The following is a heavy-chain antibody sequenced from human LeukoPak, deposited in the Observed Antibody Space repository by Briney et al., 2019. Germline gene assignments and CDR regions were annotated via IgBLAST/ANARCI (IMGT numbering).Heavy chain of an antibody. D-gene: IGHD1-26*01. J-gene: IGHJ2*01. Sequence: PGGSLRLSCVPPGDTLRNYATRCAPHAPGKGLEWVSDTIRSGSVGNTYYAASVKGRFTISRDSSRNTLFLHMNTLRAEDTAIYYCAKDRTVGASYWYFDLWGRGTLVTVSS. CDR2: TIRSGSVGNT. CDR1: GDTLRNYA. V-gene: IGHV3-23*01. CDR3: AKDRTVGASYWYFDL.